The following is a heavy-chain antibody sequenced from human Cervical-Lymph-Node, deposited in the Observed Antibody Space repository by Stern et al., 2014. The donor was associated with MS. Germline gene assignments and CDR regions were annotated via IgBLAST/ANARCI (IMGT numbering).Heavy chain of an antibody. CDR2: IYPSDSDP. CDR3: ARGAPPEN. D-gene: IGHD1-26*01. J-gene: IGHJ4*02. V-gene: IGHV5-51*03. CDR1: GYSFTNYW. Sequence: EVQLVQSGAEVKKPGESLKISCKTAGYSFTNYWIGWVRQMPGKGLEWMGIIYPSDSDPRYSPSFQGQFIISANKSIGTAYLQWRSLKASDSGIYYCARGAPPENWGQGTLVTVSS.